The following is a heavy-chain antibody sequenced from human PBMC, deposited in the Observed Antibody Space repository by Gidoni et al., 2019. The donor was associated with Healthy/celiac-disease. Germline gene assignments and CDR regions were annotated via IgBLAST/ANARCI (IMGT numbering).Heavy chain of an antibody. J-gene: IGHJ4*02. CDR3: ARQVGKVRGSYDY. CDR2: IYYSGST. CDR1: GGPISSSSYY. D-gene: IGHD1-26*01. V-gene: IGHV4-39*01. Sequence: QLQLQESGSGLVKPPEPLSLTCPVSGGPISSSSYYWGWIRQPPGKGLELIGSIYYSGSTSYNPYLKSRVTISGDTSKNQFSLKLSPVTAADTAVYYCARQVGKVRGSYDYWGQGTLVTVSS.